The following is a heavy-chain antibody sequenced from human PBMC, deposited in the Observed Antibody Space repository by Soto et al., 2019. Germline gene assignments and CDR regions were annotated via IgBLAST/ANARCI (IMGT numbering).Heavy chain of an antibody. Sequence: GGSLRLSCAASGFTFSSYAMSWVRQAPGKGLEWVSAISGSGGSTYYADSVKGRFTISRDNSKNTLYLQMNSLRAEDTAVYYCAAHYCSGGSCYSFAFDIWGQGTMVTVSS. CDR3: AAHYCSGGSCYSFAFDI. V-gene: IGHV3-23*01. CDR1: GFTFSSYA. CDR2: ISGSGGST. J-gene: IGHJ3*02. D-gene: IGHD2-15*01.